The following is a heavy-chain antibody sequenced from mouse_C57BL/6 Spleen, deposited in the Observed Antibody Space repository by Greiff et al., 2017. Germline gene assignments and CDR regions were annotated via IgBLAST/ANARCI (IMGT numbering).Heavy chain of an antibody. V-gene: IGHV7-3*01. CDR1: FTFTDYY. CDR2: IRNKANGYTT. CDR3: ARLYGNYVWDVDV. Sequence: DVQLVESGGGLVQPGGFTFTDYYMSWVRQPPGEALGWLGFIRNKANGYTTEYSASVTGRFTISRDNSQSILYLQMNALRAEDRATYYCARLYGNYVWDVDVWGTGTTVTVSS. D-gene: IGHD2-1*01. J-gene: IGHJ1*03.